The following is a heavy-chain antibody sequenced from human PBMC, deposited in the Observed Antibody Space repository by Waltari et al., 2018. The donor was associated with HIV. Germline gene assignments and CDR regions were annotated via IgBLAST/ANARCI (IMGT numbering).Heavy chain of an antibody. CDR2: INPSGGST. CDR1: GYTFTSYY. J-gene: IGHJ5*02. Sequence: QVQLVQSGAEVKKPGASVKVSCKASGYTFTSYYMHWVRQAPGQGLEWMGIINPSGGSTSYAQKFQGRVTMTRDTSTSTVYMELSSLRSEDTAVYYCAREAGIAAAGPYNWFDPWGQGTLVTVSS. V-gene: IGHV1-46*01. D-gene: IGHD6-13*01. CDR3: AREAGIAAAGPYNWFDP.